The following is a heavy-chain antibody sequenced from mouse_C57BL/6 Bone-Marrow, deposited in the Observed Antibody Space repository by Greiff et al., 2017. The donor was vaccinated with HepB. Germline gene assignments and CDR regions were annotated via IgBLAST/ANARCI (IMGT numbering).Heavy chain of an antibody. V-gene: IGHV5-9-1*02. J-gene: IGHJ3*01. CDR1: GFTFSSYA. CDR3: TRPGAWFAY. D-gene: IGHD1-1*02. Sequence: EVHLVESGAGLVKPGGSLKLSCAASGFTFSSYAMSWVRQTPEKRLEWVAYISSGGDYIYYADTVKGRFTISRDNARNTLYLQMSSLKSEDTAMYYCTRPGAWFAYWGQGTLVTVSA. CDR2: ISSGGDYI.